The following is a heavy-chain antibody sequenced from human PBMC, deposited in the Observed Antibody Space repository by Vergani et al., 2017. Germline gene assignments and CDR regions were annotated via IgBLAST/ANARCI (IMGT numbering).Heavy chain of an antibody. CDR3: AGEEWLQLYYYYYYMDV. D-gene: IGHD5-24*01. CDR2: IKQDGSEK. Sequence: EVQLVESGGGLVQPGGSLRLSCAASGFTFSSYWMSWVRQAPGKGLEWVANIKQDGSEKYYVDSVKGRFTISRDNAKNSLYLQMNSLRAEDTAVYYCAGEEWLQLYYYYYYMDVWGKGTTVTVSS. CDR1: GFTFSSYW. V-gene: IGHV3-7*01. J-gene: IGHJ6*03.